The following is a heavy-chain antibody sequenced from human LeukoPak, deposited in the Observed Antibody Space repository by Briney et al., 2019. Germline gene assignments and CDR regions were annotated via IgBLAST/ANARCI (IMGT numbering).Heavy chain of an antibody. CDR1: GFTLRSHW. CDR2: IKPDGIDK. J-gene: IGHJ3*02. V-gene: IGHV3-7*01. CDR3: ATISAQTFDI. D-gene: IGHD5-24*01. Sequence: GGSLRLSCVGSGFTLRSHWVNWVRQSPGKGLEWVANIKPDGIDKYYVDSARGRFTVSRDNAKNSAFLQMNSLRAEDTAIYYCATISAQTFDIWGQGTLVSVSS.